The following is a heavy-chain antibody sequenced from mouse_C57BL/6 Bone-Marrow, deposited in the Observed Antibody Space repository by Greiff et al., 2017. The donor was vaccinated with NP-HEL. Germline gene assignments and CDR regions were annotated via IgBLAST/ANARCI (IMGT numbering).Heavy chain of an antibody. CDR2: ISGGGGNN. CDR3: ARRGYGSSYGYWYFDV. J-gene: IGHJ1*03. Sequence: DVHLVESGGGLVKPGGSLKLSCAASGFTFSSYTMSWVRQTPEKRLEWVATISGGGGNNYYPDSVKGRFTISRDTATTTLYLQMSSLRSEDTALYYCARRGYGSSYGYWYFDVWGTGTTVTVSS. CDR1: GFTFSSYT. D-gene: IGHD1-1*01. V-gene: IGHV5-9*01.